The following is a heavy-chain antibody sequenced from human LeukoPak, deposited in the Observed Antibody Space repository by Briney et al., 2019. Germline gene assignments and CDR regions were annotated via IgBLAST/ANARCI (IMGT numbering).Heavy chain of an antibody. D-gene: IGHD3-10*01. V-gene: IGHV3-9*03. CDR3: AKDITMVRGGMDA. CDR2: ISWNSGSI. CDR1: GFTFDDYA. Sequence: QAGGSLRLSCAASGFTFDDYAMHWVRQAPGKGLEWVSGISWNSGSIGYADSVKGRFTISRDNAKNSLYLQMNSLRAEDMALYYCAKDITMVRGGMDAWGKGTTVTVSS. J-gene: IGHJ6*03.